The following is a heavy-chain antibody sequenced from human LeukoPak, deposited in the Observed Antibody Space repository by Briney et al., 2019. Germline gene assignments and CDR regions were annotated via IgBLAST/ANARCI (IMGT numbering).Heavy chain of an antibody. Sequence: PGGSLRLSCAASGFTFSSYAMSWVRQAPGKGLDWVSGITGSGGGTHYADSVKGRFTISRDNSKNTLYLQMNSLRAEDTAIYYCARDASGSRPWGQGTLVTVSS. J-gene: IGHJ5*02. D-gene: IGHD1-26*01. V-gene: IGHV3-23*01. CDR3: ARDASGSRP. CDR2: ITGSGGGT. CDR1: GFTFSSYA.